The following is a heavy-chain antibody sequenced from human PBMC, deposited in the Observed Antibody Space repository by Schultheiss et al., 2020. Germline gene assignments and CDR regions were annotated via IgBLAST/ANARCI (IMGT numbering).Heavy chain of an antibody. J-gene: IGHJ5*02. V-gene: IGHV4-61*10. Sequence: SQTLSLTCTVSGGSISSGSYFWNWIRQPAGKGLEWIGSIYYSGSTNYNPSLKSRVTISVDTSKNQFSLKLSSVTAADTAVYYCARDQGRGYDFWSGWSTPPPDNWFDPWGQGTLVTVSS. CDR2: IYYSGST. D-gene: IGHD3-3*01. CDR3: ARDQGRGYDFWSGWSTPPPDNWFDP. CDR1: GGSISSGSYF.